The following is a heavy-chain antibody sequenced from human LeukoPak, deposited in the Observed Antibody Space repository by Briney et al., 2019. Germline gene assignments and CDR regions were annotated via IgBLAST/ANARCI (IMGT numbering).Heavy chain of an antibody. CDR2: IYSGGST. CDR3: AREGIRYFVS. V-gene: IGHV3-66*01. Sequence: GGSLRLSCAASEFSVGSNYMTWVRQAPGKGLEWVSLIYSGGSTYYADSVKGRFTISRDDSKNSLYLQMNSLKTEDTAVYYCAREGIRYFVSWGQGTLVTVSS. D-gene: IGHD3-9*01. J-gene: IGHJ4*02. CDR1: EFSVGSNY.